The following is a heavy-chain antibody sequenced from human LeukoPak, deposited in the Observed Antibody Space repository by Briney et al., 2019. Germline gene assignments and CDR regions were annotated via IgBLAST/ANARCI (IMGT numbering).Heavy chain of an antibody. V-gene: IGHV3-23*01. Sequence: PGGSLRLSCAASGFTFSSYAMSWVRQAPGKGLEWVSIMHGSGGTTYYTDSVKGRFTISRDNSQNTLYLQMNSLRAEDTAVYYCAKGARESTVITPFDYWGQGTLVTVSS. CDR2: MHGSGGTT. CDR3: AKGARESTVITPFDY. J-gene: IGHJ4*02. CDR1: GFTFSSYA. D-gene: IGHD4-23*01.